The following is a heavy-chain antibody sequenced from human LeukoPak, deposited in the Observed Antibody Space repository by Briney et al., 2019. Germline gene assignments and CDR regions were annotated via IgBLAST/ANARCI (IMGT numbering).Heavy chain of an antibody. Sequence: GGTLRLSCAASGFSFSNYGMNWVRQAPGKGLEWVSGITGGGDSTYYADSVKGRFTISRDNSKNALYLQMNSLRAEDTAIYYRAKDDGWLQFNNWGQGTLVTVSS. J-gene: IGHJ4*02. V-gene: IGHV3-23*01. D-gene: IGHD5-24*01. CDR1: GFSFSNYG. CDR3: AKDDGWLQFNN. CDR2: ITGGGDST.